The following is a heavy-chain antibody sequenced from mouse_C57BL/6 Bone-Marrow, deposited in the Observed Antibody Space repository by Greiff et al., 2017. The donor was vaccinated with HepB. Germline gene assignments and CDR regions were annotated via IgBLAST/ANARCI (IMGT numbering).Heavy chain of an antibody. J-gene: IGHJ4*01. V-gene: IGHV5-6*01. CDR2: ISSGGSYT. D-gene: IGHD2-1*01. Sequence: EVMLVESGGDLVKPGGSLKLSCAASGFTFSSYGMSWVRQTPDKRLEWVATISSGGSYTYYPDSVKGRFTISRDNAKNTLYLQMSSLKSEDTAMYYCARTGGNYYAMDYWGQGTSVTVSS. CDR3: ARTGGNYYAMDY. CDR1: GFTFSSYG.